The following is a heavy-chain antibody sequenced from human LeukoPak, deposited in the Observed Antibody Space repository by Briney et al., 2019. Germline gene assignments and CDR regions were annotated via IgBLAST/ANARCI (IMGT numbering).Heavy chain of an antibody. J-gene: IGHJ4*02. D-gene: IGHD6-13*01. Sequence: PGGSLRLSCAASGFTFSDYYMSWIRQAPGKGLEWVSYISSSGSTIYYADSVKGRFTISRDNSKNTLYLQMNSLRVDDTAVYYCVRDPIAAGHRPPYFDYWGQGTLVTVSS. CDR1: GFTFSDYY. V-gene: IGHV3-11*04. CDR2: ISSSGSTI. CDR3: VRDPIAAGHRPPYFDY.